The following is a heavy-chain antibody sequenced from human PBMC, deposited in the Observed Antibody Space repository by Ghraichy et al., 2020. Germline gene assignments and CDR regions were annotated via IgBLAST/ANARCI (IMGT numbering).Heavy chain of an antibody. CDR3: ARDSGSQLDAFDI. D-gene: IGHD1-26*01. Sequence: SETLSLTCTVSGGSISSYYWSWIQQPPGKGLEWIGYIYYSGSTNYNPSLKSRVTISVDTSKNQFSLKLSSVTAADTAVYYCARDSGSQLDAFDIWGQGTMVTVSS. J-gene: IGHJ3*02. V-gene: IGHV4-59*01. CDR1: GGSISSYY. CDR2: IYYSGST.